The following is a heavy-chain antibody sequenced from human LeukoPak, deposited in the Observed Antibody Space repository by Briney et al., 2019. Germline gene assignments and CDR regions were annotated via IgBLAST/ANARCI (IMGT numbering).Heavy chain of an antibody. Sequence: GGSLRLSCEASGFTFSKAWMSWVRQAPGKGLEWVGRIKSKTDGGTTDYAAPVKGRFTISRDDSKNTLYLQMNSLKTEDTAVYYCTTGDDSSGYYSNFDYWGQGTLVTVSS. CDR2: IKSKTDGGTT. CDR3: TTGDDSSGYYSNFDY. J-gene: IGHJ4*02. CDR1: GFTFSKAW. D-gene: IGHD3-22*01. V-gene: IGHV3-15*01.